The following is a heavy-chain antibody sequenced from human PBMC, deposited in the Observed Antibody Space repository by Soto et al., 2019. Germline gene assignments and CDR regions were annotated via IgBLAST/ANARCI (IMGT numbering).Heavy chain of an antibody. CDR3: ARSLTEGYCTITGCYTRPLYGMDV. V-gene: IGHV1-2*02. CDR2: INPNSGGT. J-gene: IGHJ6*02. Sequence: GASVKVSCKASGYTFSGYYIHWLRQAPGQGLEWMGWINPNSGGTIYAQKFQGRVTVTRDTPTSTAYMELSRLTSDDTAVYYCARSLTEGYCTITGCYTRPLYGMDVWGQGTTVTVSS. CDR1: GYTFSGYY. D-gene: IGHD2-2*02.